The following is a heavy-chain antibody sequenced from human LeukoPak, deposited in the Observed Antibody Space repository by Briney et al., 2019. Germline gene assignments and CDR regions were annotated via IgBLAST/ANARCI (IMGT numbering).Heavy chain of an antibody. CDR1: GFSFSNFW. CDR3: ARELPPEDAFDL. J-gene: IGHJ3*01. D-gene: IGHD2-21*01. CDR2: INVPGSTT. Sequence: GGSLRLSCTASGFSFSNFWMHWVRQAPGKGLMWVSRINVPGSTTSYADSVKGRFTISRDNAKNTVYLQMTSLRADDTDIYYCARELPPEDAFDLWGQGTMVAVSS. V-gene: IGHV3-74*01.